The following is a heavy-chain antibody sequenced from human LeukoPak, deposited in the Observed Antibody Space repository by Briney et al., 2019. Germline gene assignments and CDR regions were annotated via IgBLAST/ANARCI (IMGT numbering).Heavy chain of an antibody. Sequence: GGSLRLSCAASGFTFDDYTMHWVRQAPGKGLEWVSLISWDGGSTYYADSVKGRFTISRDNAKNSLYLQMNSLRAEDTAVYYCARDSSSSNYWGQGTLVTVSS. CDR1: GFTFDDYT. CDR2: ISWDGGST. D-gene: IGHD6-6*01. CDR3: ARDSSSSNY. J-gene: IGHJ4*02. V-gene: IGHV3-43*01.